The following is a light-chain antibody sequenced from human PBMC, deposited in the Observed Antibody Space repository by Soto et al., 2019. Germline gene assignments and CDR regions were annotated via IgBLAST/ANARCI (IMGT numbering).Light chain of an antibody. CDR3: SSYTGSTNYV. CDR1: SSDVGIYNY. V-gene: IGLV2-14*01. CDR2: QVT. J-gene: IGLJ1*01. Sequence: QSALTHPASVSGSPGQSITMSCTGTSSDVGIYNYVSWYQQHPGKAPKLMIYQVTNRPSGVSNRFSGSKSGNTASLTISGLQAEDEADYYCSSYTGSTNYVFGTGTKVTVL.